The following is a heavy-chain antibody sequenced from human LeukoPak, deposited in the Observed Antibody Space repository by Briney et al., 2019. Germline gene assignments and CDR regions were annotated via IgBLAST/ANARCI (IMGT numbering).Heavy chain of an antibody. CDR1: GGSISSGSYY. V-gene: IGHV4-61*01. J-gene: IGHJ3*02. CDR3: ARDPSYYYGSGSYSRSDAFDI. CDR2: IYYSGST. Sequence: PSETLSLTCTVSGGSISSGSYYWSWIRQPPGKGLEWIGYIYYSGSTNYNPSLKSRVTISVDTSKNQFSLELSSVTAADTAVYYCARDPSYYYGSGSYSRSDAFDIWGQGTMVTVSS. D-gene: IGHD3-10*01.